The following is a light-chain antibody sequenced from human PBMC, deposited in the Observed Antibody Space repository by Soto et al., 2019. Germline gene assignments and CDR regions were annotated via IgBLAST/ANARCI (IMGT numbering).Light chain of an antibody. CDR1: QSVSSSY. Sequence: ETVLTQSPATLSLSPGERATLSCRASQSVSSSYLAWYQQKPGQAPRLLIYGASSRATGIPDRFSGSGSGTDFTLTISRLEPEDFAVYYCQQYGSSSWTFGQGTKVDNK. CDR3: QQYGSSSWT. J-gene: IGKJ1*01. CDR2: GAS. V-gene: IGKV3-20*01.